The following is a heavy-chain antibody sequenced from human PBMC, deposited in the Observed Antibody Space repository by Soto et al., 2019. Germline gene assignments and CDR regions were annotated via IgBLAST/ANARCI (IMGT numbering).Heavy chain of an antibody. CDR1: GGSISSGDNY. CDR2: IYYSGST. D-gene: IGHD3-10*01. CDR3: ARETLYYGGTYYYYCCMDV. J-gene: IGHJ6*02. Sequence: ASETLSLTCTVSGGSISSGDNYWNWIRQPPGKGLEWIGYIYYSGSTYYNPSLKSRVTISVDTSKNQFSLKLSSVTAADTAVYYCARETLYYGGTYYYYCCMDVWGQGTTVTVS. V-gene: IGHV4-30-4*01.